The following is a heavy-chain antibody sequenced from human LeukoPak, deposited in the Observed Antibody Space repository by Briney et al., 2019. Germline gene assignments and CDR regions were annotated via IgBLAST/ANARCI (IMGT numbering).Heavy chain of an antibody. CDR1: GLSFSTYA. V-gene: IGHV3-23*01. D-gene: IGHD4-17*01. CDR2: MSNSGGSS. CDR3: AKIALTPANFDY. Sequence: GGSLRLSCAASGLSFSTYALGWVRQAPGKGLEWVSSMSNSGGSSYYADSVKGRFSISRDNSKNTLYLQMNNLRAEDTAVYHCAKIALTPANFDYWGQGTLVTVSS. J-gene: IGHJ4*02.